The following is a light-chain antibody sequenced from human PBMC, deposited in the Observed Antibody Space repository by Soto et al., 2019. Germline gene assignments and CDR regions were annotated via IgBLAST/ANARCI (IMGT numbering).Light chain of an antibody. J-gene: IGKJ1*01. CDR3: QQYNSYSPT. CDR2: DAS. CDR1: QSISSW. Sequence: DIQMTQSPSTLSASVGDRVTITYRASQSISSWLAWYQQKPGKAPKLLIYDASSLESGVPSRFSGSGSGTEFTLTISSLQPDDFATYYCQQYNSYSPTFGQGTKVDIK. V-gene: IGKV1-5*01.